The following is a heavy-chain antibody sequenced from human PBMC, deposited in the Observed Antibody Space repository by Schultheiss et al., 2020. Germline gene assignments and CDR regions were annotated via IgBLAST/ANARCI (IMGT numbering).Heavy chain of an antibody. Sequence: TLSLTCAVYGGSFSGYYWSWIRQPPGKGLEWIGYIYYSGSTYYNPSLKSRVTISVDTSKNQFSLKLSSVTAADTAVYYCARGEQWLVRWGQGTLVTVSS. V-gene: IGHV4-34*01. CDR2: IYYSGST. CDR1: GGSFSGYY. J-gene: IGHJ1*01. D-gene: IGHD6-19*01. CDR3: ARGEQWLVR.